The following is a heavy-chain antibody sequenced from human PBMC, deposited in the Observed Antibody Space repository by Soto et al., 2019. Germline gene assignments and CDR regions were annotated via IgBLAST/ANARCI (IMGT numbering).Heavy chain of an antibody. CDR1: GFTFSNAW. V-gene: IGHV3-15*01. CDR2: IKSKTDGGTT. D-gene: IGHD2-15*01. Sequence: GGSLRLSCAASGFTFSNAWMSWVRQAPGKGLEWVGRIKSKTDGGTTDYAAPVKGRFTISRDDSKNTLYLQMNSLKTEDTAVYYCTTGGYCSGGSCALSSYYYYYMDVWGKGTTVTVSS. CDR3: TTGGYCSGGSCALSSYYYYYMDV. J-gene: IGHJ6*03.